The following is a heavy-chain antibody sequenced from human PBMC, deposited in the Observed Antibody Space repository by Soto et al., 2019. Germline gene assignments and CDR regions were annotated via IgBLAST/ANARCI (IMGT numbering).Heavy chain of an antibody. CDR2: ISSDGSNK. Sequence: QVQLVESGGGVVQPGRSLRLSCAASGFTFSSYAMHWVRQAPGKGLEWVAVISSDGSNKYYADSVKGRFTISRDNSKNRLYLQMNSLIAEDTAVYYCARMASVYCRGGSCYPTYGMDVWGQGTTVTVSS. D-gene: IGHD2-15*01. CDR3: ARMASVYCRGGSCYPTYGMDV. V-gene: IGHV3-30-3*01. CDR1: GFTFSSYA. J-gene: IGHJ6*02.